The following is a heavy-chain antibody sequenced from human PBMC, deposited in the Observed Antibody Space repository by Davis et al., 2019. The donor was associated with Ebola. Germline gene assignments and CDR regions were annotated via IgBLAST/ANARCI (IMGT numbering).Heavy chain of an antibody. V-gene: IGHV5-51*01. CDR3: ARGIDRISGYDY. CDR1: GYSFTTYW. CDR2: IFPGDSDT. J-gene: IGHJ4*02. Sequence: GGSLRLSCKGSGYSFTTYWIVWVRQMPGKGLESMGIIFPGDSDTRYSPSFQGQVTISADKSISTAYLQWSSLKASDTAMYFCARGIDRISGYDYWGQGTLVTVSS. D-gene: IGHD5-12*01.